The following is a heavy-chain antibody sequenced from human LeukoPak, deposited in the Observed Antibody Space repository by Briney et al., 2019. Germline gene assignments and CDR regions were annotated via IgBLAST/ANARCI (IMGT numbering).Heavy chain of an antibody. CDR1: GGTFSSYA. J-gene: IGHJ4*02. CDR2: IIPIFGTA. D-gene: IGHD4-17*01. V-gene: IGHV1-69*05. Sequence: ASVKVSCKASGGTFSSYAISWVRQAPGQGLEWMGGIIPIFGTANYAQKFQGRVTMTRDMSTSTVYMELSSLRSDDTALYYCARGKGNYGDPASFDYWGQGTLVTVSS. CDR3: ARGKGNYGDPASFDY.